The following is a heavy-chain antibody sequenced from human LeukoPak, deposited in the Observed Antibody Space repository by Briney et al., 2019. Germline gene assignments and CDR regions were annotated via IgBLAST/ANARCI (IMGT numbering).Heavy chain of an antibody. V-gene: IGHV1-69*01. CDR3: CVIETGTEYYYYYYMDV. CDR1: GGTFSSYA. Sequence: SVKVSCKASGGTFSSYAISWVRQAPGQRLEWMGGIIPIFGTANYAQKFQGRVTITADESTSTAYMELSSLRSEDTAVYYCCVIETGTEYYYYYYMDVWGKGTMVTVSS. CDR2: IIPIFGTA. D-gene: IGHD1-7*01. J-gene: IGHJ6*03.